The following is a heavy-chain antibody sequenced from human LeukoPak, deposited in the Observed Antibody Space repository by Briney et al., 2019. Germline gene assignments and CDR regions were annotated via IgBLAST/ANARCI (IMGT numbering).Heavy chain of an antibody. CDR2: IKHDGSEK. CDR3: ARGHGCDY. Sequence: GGSLRLSCAVSGFTFSYYWMSRVRQAPGKGLEWVASIKHDGSEKYYVDSVKGRFTISRDNAKNSLFLQMNSLRAEDTAVYYCARGHGCDYWGQGTLVTVSS. V-gene: IGHV3-7*01. D-gene: IGHD3-10*01. J-gene: IGHJ4*02. CDR1: GFTFSYYW.